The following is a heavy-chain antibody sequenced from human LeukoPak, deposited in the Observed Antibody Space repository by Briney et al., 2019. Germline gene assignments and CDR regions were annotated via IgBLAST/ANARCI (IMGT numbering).Heavy chain of an antibody. D-gene: IGHD3-10*01. CDR2: IYTSGST. CDR1: GGSISTFY. J-gene: IGHJ6*03. V-gene: IGHV4-4*07. Sequence: PSETLSLTCTVSGGSISTFYWSWIRQSPGKGLEWIGRIYTSGSTNYNPSLKSRVTMSVDTSKNQFSLKLSSVTAADTAVYYCARGGDYYYYYMDVWGKGTTVTVSS. CDR3: ARGGDYYYYYMDV.